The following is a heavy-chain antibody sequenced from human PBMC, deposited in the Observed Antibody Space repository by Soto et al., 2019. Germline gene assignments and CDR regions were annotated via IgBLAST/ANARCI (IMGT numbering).Heavy chain of an antibody. CDR3: ARGPPFH. V-gene: IGHV4-59*08. CDR2: IYYSGST. D-gene: IGHD3-16*01. CDR1: GGSFSGYY. Sequence: PSETLSLTCAVYGGSFSGYYWSWIRQPPGKGLEWIGYIYYSGSTNYNPSLKSRVTISVDTSKNQFSLKLSSVTAADTAVYYCARGPPFHWGQGTLVTVSS. J-gene: IGHJ4*02.